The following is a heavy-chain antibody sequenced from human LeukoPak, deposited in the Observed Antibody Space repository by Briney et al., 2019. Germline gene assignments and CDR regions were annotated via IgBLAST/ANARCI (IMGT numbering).Heavy chain of an antibody. J-gene: IGHJ5*02. CDR1: GDSVSSYY. D-gene: IGHD2-21*02. V-gene: IGHV4-59*02. CDR2: ISYSGST. Sequence: NPSETLSLTCTVSGDSVSSYYWSWIRQPPGKGLEWIGYISYSGSTNYNPSLRGRVTISIDTSKNQFSLKLSSVTAADTAVYYCTTELYCGGDCYPGAWGQGTLVTVSS. CDR3: TTELYCGGDCYPGA.